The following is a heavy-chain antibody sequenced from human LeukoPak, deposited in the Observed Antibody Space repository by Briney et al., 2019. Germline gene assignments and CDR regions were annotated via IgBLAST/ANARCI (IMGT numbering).Heavy chain of an antibody. Sequence: PGGSLRLSCAASGFTFSDYYMSWIRQAPGKGLEWVSYISSSGSTIYYADSVKGRFTISRDNAKNSLYLQMNSLRAEDTAVYYCARLHCSSTSCYTMVGFDPWGQGTLVTVSS. V-gene: IGHV3-11*01. CDR2: ISSSGSTI. CDR3: ARLHCSSTSCYTMVGFDP. J-gene: IGHJ5*02. D-gene: IGHD2-2*02. CDR1: GFTFSDYY.